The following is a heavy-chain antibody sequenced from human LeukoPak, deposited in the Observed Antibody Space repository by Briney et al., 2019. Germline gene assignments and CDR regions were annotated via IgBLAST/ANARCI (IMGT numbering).Heavy chain of an antibody. D-gene: IGHD3-10*01. CDR3: ARTSGGYYVDY. Sequence: PSETLSLTCTVSGGSISSYYWSWIRQPPGKGLEWIGYIYYSGSTNYNPSLKSRVTISVDTSKNQFSLKLSSVTAADTAVYYCARTSGGYYVDYWGQGTLVTVSS. CDR1: GGSISSYY. V-gene: IGHV4-59*01. J-gene: IGHJ4*02. CDR2: IYYSGST.